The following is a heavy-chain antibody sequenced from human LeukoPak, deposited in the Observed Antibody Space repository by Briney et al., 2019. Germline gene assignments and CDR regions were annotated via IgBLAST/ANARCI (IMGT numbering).Heavy chain of an antibody. D-gene: IGHD1-26*01. J-gene: IGHJ3*02. CDR2: TTPYDDNP. CDR1: GCRFTNFG. V-gene: IGHV1-18*01. Sequence: ASVKVSCKASGCRFTNFGITWVRQAPGQGLEWMGWTTPYDDNPEYGKKFQGRVTMTTDTSTDTAYLEASSLRPDDTAVYYCAKVDPPIIAGARGDAFEIWGQGTLLTVSS. CDR3: AKVDPPIIAGARGDAFEI.